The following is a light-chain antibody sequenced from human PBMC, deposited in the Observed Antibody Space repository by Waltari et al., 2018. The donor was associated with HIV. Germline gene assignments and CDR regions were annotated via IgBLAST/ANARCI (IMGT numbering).Light chain of an antibody. CDR3: SSYTSSSTYV. CDR2: DVS. CDR1: TSDVGGYRY. Sequence: QSALTQPASVSGSPGQSIPISCTGTTSDVGGYRYVSWYQQHPGKAPKLMIYDVSNRPSGVSNRFCGSKSGNTASLTISGLHAEDEADYYCSSYTSSSTYVFGTGTKVTV. V-gene: IGLV2-14*03. J-gene: IGLJ1*01.